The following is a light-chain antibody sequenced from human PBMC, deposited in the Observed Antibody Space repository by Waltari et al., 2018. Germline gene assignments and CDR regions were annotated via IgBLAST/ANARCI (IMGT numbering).Light chain of an antibody. Sequence: QSALTQPASVSGSPGQSITISCTGTSSDVGAYNYLSWYQHHPGKAPKLIIYRVTNRPSGVSRRFYGSKSGNTASLTISGLQADDEADYYCSSYAGSSTWVFGGGTKLTVL. CDR1: SSDVGAYNY. CDR2: RVT. J-gene: IGLJ3*02. V-gene: IGLV2-14*01. CDR3: SSYAGSSTWV.